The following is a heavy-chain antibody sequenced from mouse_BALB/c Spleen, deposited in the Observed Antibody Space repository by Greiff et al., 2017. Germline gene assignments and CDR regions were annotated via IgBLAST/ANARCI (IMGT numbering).Heavy chain of an antibody. J-gene: IGHJ3*01. D-gene: IGHD2-10*02. CDR3: ARDEYGSSAWFAD. Sequence: EVQLMESGGGLVKPGGSLKLSCAASGFTFSSYAMSWVRQSPEKRLEWVAEISSGGSYTYYPDTVTGRFTISRDNAKNTLYLEMSSLRSEDTAMYYCARDEYGSSAWFADWGQGTLVTVSA. CDR1: GFTFSSYA. V-gene: IGHV5-9-4*01. CDR2: ISSGGSYT.